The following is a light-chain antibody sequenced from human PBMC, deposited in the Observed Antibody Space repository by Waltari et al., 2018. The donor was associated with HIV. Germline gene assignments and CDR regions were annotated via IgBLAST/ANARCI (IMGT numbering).Light chain of an antibody. CDR3: TSYTSSSKWV. CDR1: RTAVGGYDY. CDR2: DVA. J-gene: IGLJ3*02. Sequence: QSALTLTASVSGFPGQPIDISCIATRTAVGGYDYFSWYEQHPGKAPTLMIDDVAYRPSGVSNRFSGSKSGNTASLTISGLQGEDEADYYCTSYTSSSKWVFGGGTKLTVL. V-gene: IGLV2-14*03.